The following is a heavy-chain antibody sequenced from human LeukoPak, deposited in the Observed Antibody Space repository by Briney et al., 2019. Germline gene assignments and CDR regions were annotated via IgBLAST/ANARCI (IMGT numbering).Heavy chain of an antibody. D-gene: IGHD3-22*01. Sequence: GGSLRLSCAVSGFTFSSYAMSWVRQAPGKGLEWVSAISGSGGSTYYADSVKGRFTISRDNSKNTLYLQMNSLRAEDTAVYYCAKDGTFSGYYGDYWGQGTLVTVSS. CDR3: AKDGTFSGYYGDY. CDR1: GFTFSSYA. V-gene: IGHV3-23*01. CDR2: ISGSGGST. J-gene: IGHJ4*02.